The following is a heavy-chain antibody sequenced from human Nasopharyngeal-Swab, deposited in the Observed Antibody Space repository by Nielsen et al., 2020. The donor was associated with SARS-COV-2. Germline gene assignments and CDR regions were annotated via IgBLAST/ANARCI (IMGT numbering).Heavy chain of an antibody. CDR3: ATWGIGYGENAHATFDS. CDR2: IIVNLGMT. D-gene: IGHD4-17*01. CDR1: GGIFSKYA. V-gene: IGHV1-69*10. J-gene: IGHJ4*02. Sequence: SVTVSCKVSGGIFSKYAISWVRQAPGQGLEWMGGIIVNLGMTKYAQKFKDSVIINADESTGTAYMELSSLRSEDTAVYYCATWGIGYGENAHATFDSWGQGTQVTVSS.